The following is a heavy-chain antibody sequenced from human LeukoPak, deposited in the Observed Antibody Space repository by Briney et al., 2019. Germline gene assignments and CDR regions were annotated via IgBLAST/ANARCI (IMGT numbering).Heavy chain of an antibody. Sequence: GGSLRLSCAASGFIFSSYEMNWVRQARGKGLEWISYISSSGSTIYYADSVKGRFTISRDNAENSLYLQMNSLRAEDTAVYYCARVGYYDSSGFWGQGTLVTVSS. D-gene: IGHD3-22*01. CDR3: ARVGYYDSSGF. V-gene: IGHV3-48*03. CDR2: ISSSGSTI. J-gene: IGHJ4*02. CDR1: GFIFSSYE.